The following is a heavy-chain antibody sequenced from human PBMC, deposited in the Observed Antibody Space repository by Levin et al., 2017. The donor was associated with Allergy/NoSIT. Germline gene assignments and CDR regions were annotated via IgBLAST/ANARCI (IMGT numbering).Heavy chain of an antibody. CDR3: AKAYGDYVPEYFQH. CDR2: ISGSGGST. Sequence: LSLTCAASGFTFSSYAMSWVRPAPGKGLEWVSAISGSGGSTYYADSVKGRFTISRDNSKNTLYLQMNSLRAEDTAVYYCAKAYGDYVPEYFQHWGQGTLVTVSS. J-gene: IGHJ1*01. D-gene: IGHD4-17*01. CDR1: GFTFSSYA. V-gene: IGHV3-23*01.